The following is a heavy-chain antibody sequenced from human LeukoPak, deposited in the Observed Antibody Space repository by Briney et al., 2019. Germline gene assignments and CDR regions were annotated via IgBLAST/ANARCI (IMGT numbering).Heavy chain of an antibody. CDR3: ARGTYYDFWSGYYQAHWFDP. CDR1: GGSISSYY. V-gene: IGHV4-4*07. J-gene: IGHJ5*02. CDR2: IYTSGST. Sequence: SETLSLTCTVSGGSISSYYWSWIRQPAGKGLEWIGRIYTSGSTNYNPSLKSRVTISVDTSKNQFSLKLSSVTAAATAVYYCARGTYYDFWSGYYQAHWFDPWGQGTLVTVSS. D-gene: IGHD3-3*01.